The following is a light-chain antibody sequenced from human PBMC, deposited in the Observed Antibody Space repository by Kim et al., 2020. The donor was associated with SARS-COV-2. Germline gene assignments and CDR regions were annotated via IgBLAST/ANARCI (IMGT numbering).Light chain of an antibody. Sequence: ASVGDRATITCRASQNIGRWLAWYQQKPGKAPNLLISGASSLESGVPSRFSGSGSGTEFTLTISSLQPDDFATYYCQQYHSHSRTFGQGTKVDIK. V-gene: IGKV1-5*01. CDR2: GAS. CDR1: QNIGRW. CDR3: QQYHSHSRT. J-gene: IGKJ1*01.